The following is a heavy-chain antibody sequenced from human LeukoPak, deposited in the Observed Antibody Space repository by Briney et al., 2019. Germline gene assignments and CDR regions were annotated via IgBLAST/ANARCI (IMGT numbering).Heavy chain of an antibody. D-gene: IGHD3-22*01. V-gene: IGHV4-34*01. CDR2: INHSGST. J-gene: IGHJ4*02. Sequence: NSSETLSLTCAVYGGSFSGYYWSWIRQPPGKGLEWIGEINHSGSTNYSPSLKSRVTISVDTSKNQFSLKLSSVTAADTAVYYCARADSSGYDYWGQGTLVTVSS. CDR3: ARADSSGYDY. CDR1: GGSFSGYY.